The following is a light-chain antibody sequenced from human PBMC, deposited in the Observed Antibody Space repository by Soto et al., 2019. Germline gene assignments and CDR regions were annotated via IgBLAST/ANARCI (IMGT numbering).Light chain of an antibody. J-gene: IGKJ1*01. CDR2: DAS. Sequence: EIVLTQSPATLSLSPGERAPLSCRASQSVSSYLAWYQQRPGQAPRLLIYDASTRAAGVPARFSGSGSGTEFTLTISSLQSEDSAVYFCQQYANWPKTFGQGTKVDIK. V-gene: IGKV3-15*01. CDR1: QSVSSY. CDR3: QQYANWPKT.